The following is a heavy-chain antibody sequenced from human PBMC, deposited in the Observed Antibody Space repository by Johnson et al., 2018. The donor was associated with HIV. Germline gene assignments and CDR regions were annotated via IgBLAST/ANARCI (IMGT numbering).Heavy chain of an antibody. J-gene: IGHJ3*02. CDR3: ARARTVVIARPDAFDI. CDR1: GFTFSSCA. D-gene: IGHD2-21*01. CDR2: ISYDGSNK. V-gene: IGHV3-30*04. Sequence: QMQLVESGGGLVQPGGSLRLSCAASGFTFSSCAMSWVRQAPGKGLEWVAVISYDGSNKYYADSVKGRFTISRYNSKNTLYLQMNSLRAEDTAVYYCARARTVVIARPDAFDIWGQGTMVTVSS.